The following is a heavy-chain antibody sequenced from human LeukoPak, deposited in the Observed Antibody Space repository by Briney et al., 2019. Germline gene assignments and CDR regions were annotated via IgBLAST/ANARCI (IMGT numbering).Heavy chain of an antibody. D-gene: IGHD3-22*01. CDR1: GGSISSHY. J-gene: IGHJ5*02. CDR3: ARDYYDSSGYYLYHWFDP. CDR2: IYYSGST. Sequence: PSETLSLSCTVSGGSISSHYWSWIRQPPGKGLEWIGYIYYSGSTNYNPSLKSRVTTSVDTSKNQFSLKLSSVTAADTAVYYCARDYYDSSGYYLYHWFDPWGQGTLVTVSS. V-gene: IGHV4-59*11.